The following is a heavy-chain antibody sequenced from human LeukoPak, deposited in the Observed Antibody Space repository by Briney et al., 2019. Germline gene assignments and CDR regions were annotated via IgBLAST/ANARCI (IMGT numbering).Heavy chain of an antibody. Sequence: GGSLRLSCAASGFTFSSYAMSWVRQAPGKGLEWVANIKHDGSEKYYVDSVKGRFTISRDNAKNSLHLQVNSLRAEDTAVYYCARDSYVVGPFQHWGQGTLVTVSS. J-gene: IGHJ1*01. CDR3: ARDSYVVGPFQH. CDR2: IKHDGSEK. V-gene: IGHV3-7*01. CDR1: GFTFSSYA. D-gene: IGHD2-21*01.